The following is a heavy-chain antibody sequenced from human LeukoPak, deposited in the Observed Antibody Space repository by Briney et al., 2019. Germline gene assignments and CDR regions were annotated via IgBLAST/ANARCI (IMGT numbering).Heavy chain of an antibody. Sequence: GESLKISCKGSGYSFTSYWIGWVRQMPGKGLEWVGIIYPDDSDTRYSPSFQDQVIISADKSTSTAYPQWSSLKASDTAMYYCARHYPGGDYFIDYWGQGTLVTVSS. J-gene: IGHJ4*02. V-gene: IGHV5-51*01. CDR1: GYSFTSYW. D-gene: IGHD4-17*01. CDR2: IYPDDSDT. CDR3: ARHYPGGDYFIDY.